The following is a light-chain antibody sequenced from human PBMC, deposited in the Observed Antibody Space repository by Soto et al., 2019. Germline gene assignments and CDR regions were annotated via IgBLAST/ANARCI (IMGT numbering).Light chain of an antibody. Sequence: EIVLTQSPGTLSLSPGERATLSCRASQSVSSFYLAWYQQKPGQAPRLHIYDVSSRATGIPDRFSGSGSGTDFTITISRLEPEDFAVYYCQQYGSSPTFGQGTKVEIK. V-gene: IGKV3-20*01. CDR3: QQYGSSPT. J-gene: IGKJ1*01. CDR1: QSVSSFY. CDR2: DVS.